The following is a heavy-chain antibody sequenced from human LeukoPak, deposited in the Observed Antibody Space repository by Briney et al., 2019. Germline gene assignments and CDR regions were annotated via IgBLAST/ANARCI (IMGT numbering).Heavy chain of an antibody. CDR3: ARVSLGNEPGSPQNYYYYGMDV. J-gene: IGHJ6*02. CDR2: IIPIFGTA. CDR1: GGTFSSYA. V-gene: IGHV1-69*13. Sequence: SVQVSCKASGGTFSSYAISWVRQAPGQGLEWMGGIIPIFGTANYAQKFQGRVTITADESTSTAYMELSSLRPEDTAVYYCARVSLGNEPGSPQNYYYYGMDVWGQGTTVTVSS.